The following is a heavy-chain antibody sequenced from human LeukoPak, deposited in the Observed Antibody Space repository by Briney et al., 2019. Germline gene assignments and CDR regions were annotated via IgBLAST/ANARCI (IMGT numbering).Heavy chain of an antibody. CDR1: GFTFSTYT. V-gene: IGHV3-20*04. CDR3: ARDNTDYGDYSDY. CDR2: INWNGGST. J-gene: IGHJ4*02. D-gene: IGHD4-17*01. Sequence: PGGSLRLSCAASGFTFSTYTMNWVRQTPGKGLEWVSEINWNGGSTGYADSVKGRFTISRDNAKNSLYLQMNSLRAEDTALYYCARDNTDYGDYSDYWGQGTLVTVSS.